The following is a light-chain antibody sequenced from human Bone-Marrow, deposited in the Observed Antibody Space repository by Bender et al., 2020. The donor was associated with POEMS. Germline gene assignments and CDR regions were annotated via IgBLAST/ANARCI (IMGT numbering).Light chain of an antibody. CDR3: VAWDASLNGWV. CDR1: NSVDS. J-gene: IGLJ3*02. Sequence: SALTQPASVSGSPGQSVTVSCTATNSVDSVSWYQQLPGTAPRLLIYTNNERPSGVPDRFSGSKSGTSASLAITGLQSDDEAIYFCVAWDASLNGWVFGGGTKLTVL. CDR2: TNN. V-gene: IGLV1-44*01.